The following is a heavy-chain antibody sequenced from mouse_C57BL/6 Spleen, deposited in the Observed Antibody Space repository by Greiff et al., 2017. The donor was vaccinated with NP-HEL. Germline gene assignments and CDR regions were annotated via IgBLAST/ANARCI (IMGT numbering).Heavy chain of an antibody. V-gene: IGHV5-17*01. D-gene: IGHD1-1*01. CDR2: ISSGSSTI. J-gene: IGHJ1*03. CDR3: ARDYYGSSYGRNWYFDV. Sequence: EVMLVESGGGLVKPGGSLKLSCAASGFTFSDYGMHWVRQAPEKGLEWVAYISSGSSTIYYADTVKGRFTISRDNAKNTLFLQMTSLRSEDTAMYYCARDYYGSSYGRNWYFDVWGTGTTVTVSS. CDR1: GFTFSDYG.